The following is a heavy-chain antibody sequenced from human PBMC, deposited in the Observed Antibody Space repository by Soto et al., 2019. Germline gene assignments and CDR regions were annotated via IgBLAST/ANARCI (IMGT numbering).Heavy chain of an antibody. D-gene: IGHD6-6*01. CDR1: GGSISSGGYY. Sequence: QVQLQESGPGLVKPSQTLSLTCTVSGGSISSGGYYWSWIRQHPGKGLEWIGYIYYSGSTYYNPSLTRRVTISVDTSKIQLSLKLSSVTAADRAVYYCARDLVGPYSSSSWGYYIDYWGEGTLVTVSS. CDR3: ARDLVGPYSSSSWGYYIDY. V-gene: IGHV4-31*03. CDR2: IYYSGST. J-gene: IGHJ4*02.